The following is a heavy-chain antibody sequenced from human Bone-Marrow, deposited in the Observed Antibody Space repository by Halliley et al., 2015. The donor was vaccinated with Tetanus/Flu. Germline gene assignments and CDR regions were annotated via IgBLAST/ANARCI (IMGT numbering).Heavy chain of an antibody. CDR2: VSYTGSP. J-gene: IGHJ4*02. Sequence: GLEWIGYVSYTGSPYYNPSLKSRIIIAGDTSQTRFSLHLRSVTAADSGIYFCTRDLNDGPTDWGQGTLVTVSS. D-gene: IGHD1-1*01. CDR3: TRDLNDGPTD. V-gene: IGHV4-31*02.